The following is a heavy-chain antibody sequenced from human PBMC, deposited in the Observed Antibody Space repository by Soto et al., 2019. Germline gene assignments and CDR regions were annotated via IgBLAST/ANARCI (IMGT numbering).Heavy chain of an antibody. Sequence: PSETLSLTCAVYGGSFSGYYWSWIRQPPGKGLEWIGEINHSGSTNYNPSLKSRVTISVDTSKNQFSLKLSSVTAADTAVYYCARSHCTNGVCGEELDYWGQGTLVTVSS. CDR2: INHSGST. J-gene: IGHJ4*02. D-gene: IGHD2-8*01. CDR3: ARSHCTNGVCGEELDY. CDR1: GGSFSGYY. V-gene: IGHV4-34*01.